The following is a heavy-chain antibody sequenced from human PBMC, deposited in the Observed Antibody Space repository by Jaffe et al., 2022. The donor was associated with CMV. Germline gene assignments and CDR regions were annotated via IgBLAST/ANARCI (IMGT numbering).Heavy chain of an antibody. CDR3: ARRRAAARPSYMDV. J-gene: IGHJ6*03. V-gene: IGHV2-5*01. Sequence: QITLEESGPTLVKPTQTLTLTCTFSGFSLSTNGLGVNWIRQSPGGALEWLALIYSNDDKRYNPSLQHRLTVTKDTSKNQVVLTMTNLDPVDTATYYCARRRAAARPSYMDVWGKGTTVTVSS. CDR1: GFSLSTNGLG. CDR2: IYSNDDK. D-gene: IGHD6-6*01.